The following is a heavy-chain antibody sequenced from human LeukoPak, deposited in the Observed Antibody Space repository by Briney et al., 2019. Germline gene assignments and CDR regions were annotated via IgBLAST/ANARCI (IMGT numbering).Heavy chain of an antibody. J-gene: IGHJ4*02. CDR1: GFTFSSYA. CDR3: AKGRYFDWLFPFDY. CDR2: ISGSGGSR. Sequence: GGSLRLYCAASGFTFSSYAMSWVRQAPGKGLEWVSAISGSGGSRNYADSVKGRFTISRDNSKNTLYLQMNSLRAEDTAVYYCAKGRYFDWLFPFDYWAREPWSPSPQ. D-gene: IGHD3-9*01. V-gene: IGHV3-23*01.